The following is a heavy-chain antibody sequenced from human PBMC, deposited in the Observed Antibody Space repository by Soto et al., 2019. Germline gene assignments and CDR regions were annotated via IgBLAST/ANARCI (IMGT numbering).Heavy chain of an antibody. CDR2: ISYDGSNK. CDR1: GFTFSSYA. D-gene: IGHD3-22*01. V-gene: IGHV3-30-3*01. CDR3: ARDNPPRIVVVINAFDI. J-gene: IGHJ3*02. Sequence: GGSLRLSCAASGFTFSSYAMHWVRQAPGKGLEWVAVISYDGSNKYYADSVKGRFTISRDNSKNTLYLQMNSLRAEDTAVYYCARDNPPRIVVVINAFDIWGQGTMVTVSS.